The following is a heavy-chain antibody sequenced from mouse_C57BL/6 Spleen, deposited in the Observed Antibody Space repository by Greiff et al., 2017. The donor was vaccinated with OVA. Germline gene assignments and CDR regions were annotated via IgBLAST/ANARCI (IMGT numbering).Heavy chain of an antibody. CDR3: ARSGYYGSSQYYFDY. Sequence: QVQLQQPGAELVMPGASVKLSCKASGYTFTSYWMHWVKQRPGQGLEWIGEIDPSDSYTNYNQKFKGKSTLTVDKSSSTAYMQLSSLTSEDSAVYYCARSGYYGSSQYYFDYWGQGTTLTVSS. D-gene: IGHD1-1*01. J-gene: IGHJ2*01. CDR1: GYTFTSYW. CDR2: IDPSDSYT. V-gene: IGHV1-69*01.